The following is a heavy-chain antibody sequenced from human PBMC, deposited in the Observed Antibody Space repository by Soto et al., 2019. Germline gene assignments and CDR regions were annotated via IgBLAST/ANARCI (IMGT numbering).Heavy chain of an antibody. J-gene: IGHJ6*02. CDR2: INAGNGNT. V-gene: IGHV1-3*01. Sequence: QVQLVQSGAEVKKPGASVKVSCKASGYTFTSYAMHWVRQAPGQRLEWMGWINAGNGNTKYSQKFQGRVTITRDTAASTAYMELSSLRSADTAVSYCARTPSYYDMDVWGQGTTVTVSS. CDR1: GYTFTSYA. CDR3: ARTPSYYDMDV. D-gene: IGHD3-10*01.